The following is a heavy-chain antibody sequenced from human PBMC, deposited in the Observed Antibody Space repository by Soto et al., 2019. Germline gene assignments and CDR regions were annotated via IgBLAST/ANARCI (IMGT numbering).Heavy chain of an antibody. CDR1: GDTFTSYY. CDR2: INPHGGST. Sequence: ASVKVSCKAPGDTFTSYYLNWVRQAPGQGLEWMGVINPHGGSTKYAQKFQGRITMTRDTSRSTVYMELSSLRSDDTAIYYCARSSGGNFGIIIEGSDWFDPWGQGTPVTVSS. CDR3: ARSSGGNFGIIIEGSDWFDP. J-gene: IGHJ5*02. V-gene: IGHV1-46*01. D-gene: IGHD3-3*01.